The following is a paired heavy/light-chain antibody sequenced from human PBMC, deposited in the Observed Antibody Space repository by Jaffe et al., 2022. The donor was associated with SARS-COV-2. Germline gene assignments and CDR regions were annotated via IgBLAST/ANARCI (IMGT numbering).Light chain of an antibody. J-gene: IGKJ5*01. CDR2: GAS. Sequence: DIQMTQSPSSLSASVGDRVTITCRASQGIRNDLGWFQQKPGKAPKRLIYGASSLQSGVPSRFSGSGSGTEFTLTISSLQPEDFATYYCLQHNSYPFTFGQGTRLEIK. CDR1: QGIRND. CDR3: LQHNSYPFT. V-gene: IGKV1-17*01.
Heavy chain of an antibody. D-gene: IGHD1-26*01. J-gene: IGHJ6*02. Sequence: QVQLVESGGGVVQPGRSLRLSCAASAFTFSSFAMHWVRQAPGKGLEWVAVIYYDGSDKFYADSVKGRCTISRDNSKNTLYLQMNSLRAEDTAVYYCARGGYGGSPRDYFYGMEVWGQGTTVTVSS. V-gene: IGHV3-33*01. CDR1: AFTFSSFA. CDR2: IYYDGSDK. CDR3: ARGGYGGSPRDYFYGMEV.